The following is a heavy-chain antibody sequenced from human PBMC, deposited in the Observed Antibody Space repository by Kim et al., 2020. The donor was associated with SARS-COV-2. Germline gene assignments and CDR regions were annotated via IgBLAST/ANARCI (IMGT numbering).Heavy chain of an antibody. CDR2: INPKSGGT. CDR1: GYTFSDYY. V-gene: IGHV1-2*02. CDR3: ARESFGEPPHNWFDP. Sequence: ASVKVSCKASGYTFSDYYINWVRQAPGQGLEWMGWINPKSGGTKSAQKFQGRVTMTRDTSISTAYMELSTLRSDDTAVYSCARESFGEPPHNWFDPWGQATLVTVSS. D-gene: IGHD3-10*01. J-gene: IGHJ5*02.